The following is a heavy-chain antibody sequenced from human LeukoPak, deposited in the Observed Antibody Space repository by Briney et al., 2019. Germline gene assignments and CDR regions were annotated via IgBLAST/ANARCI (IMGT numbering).Heavy chain of an antibody. V-gene: IGHV3-48*04. Sequence: PGGSLRLSCAASGFTFSSYSMNWVRQAPGKGLEWVSYISSSSSTIYYADSVKGRFTISRDNAKNSLYLQMNSLRAEDTAVYYCARDENCSGGSCYSDYWGQGTLVTVSS. CDR2: ISSSSSTI. D-gene: IGHD2-15*01. J-gene: IGHJ4*02. CDR3: ARDENCSGGSCYSDY. CDR1: GFTFSSYS.